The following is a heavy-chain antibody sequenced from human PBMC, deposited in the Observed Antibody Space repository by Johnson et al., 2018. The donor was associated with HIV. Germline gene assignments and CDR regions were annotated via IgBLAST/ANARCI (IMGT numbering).Heavy chain of an antibody. J-gene: IGHJ3*02. CDR2: IYSGGST. Sequence: DVQVVESGGGLIQPGGSLRLSCAASGFIVSNNYMSWVRQAPGKGLEWVAVIYSGGSTYYADSVKGRFTISRDNSKNTLYLQMNSLRAEDTAVYYCARVSYGSGTQGAFDIWGQGTMVTVSS. CDR1: GFIVSNNY. D-gene: IGHD3-10*01. CDR3: ARVSYGSGTQGAFDI. V-gene: IGHV3-66*03.